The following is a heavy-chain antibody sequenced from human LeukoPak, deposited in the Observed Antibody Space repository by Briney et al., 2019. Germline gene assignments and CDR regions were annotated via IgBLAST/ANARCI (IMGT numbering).Heavy chain of an antibody. J-gene: IGHJ4*02. D-gene: IGHD6-13*01. CDR3: AKKIAAAGDTYDY. CDR1: GFTFSSYG. CDR2: ISYDGSNK. Sequence: GGSLRLSCAVSGFTFSSYGMHWVRQAPGKGLEWVAVISYDGSNKYYADSVKGRFTISRDNSKNTLYLQMNSLRAEDTAVYYCAKKIAAAGDTYDYWGQGTLVTVSS. V-gene: IGHV3-30*18.